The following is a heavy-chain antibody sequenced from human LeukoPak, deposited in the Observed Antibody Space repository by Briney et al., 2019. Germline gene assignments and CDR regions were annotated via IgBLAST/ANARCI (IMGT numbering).Heavy chain of an antibody. CDR3: ARYIAARAFDY. V-gene: IGHV3-23*01. J-gene: IGHJ4*02. CDR2: ISASGGNT. Sequence: GGSLRLSCAASGFTFSGYGMIWVRQAPGKGLEWVSSISASGGNTYYADSVKGRFTISRDNTKNTLSLQMNSLRAEDTAVYYCARYIAARAFDYWGQGTLVTVSS. D-gene: IGHD6-6*01. CDR1: GFTFSGYG.